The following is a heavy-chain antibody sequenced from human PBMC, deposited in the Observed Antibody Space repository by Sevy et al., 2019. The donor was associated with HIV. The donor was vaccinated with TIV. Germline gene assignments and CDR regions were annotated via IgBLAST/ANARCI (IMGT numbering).Heavy chain of an antibody. CDR2: IIPIFGTA. Sequence: ASVKVSCKASGDTFSSYAISWVRQAPGQGLEWMGGIIPIFGTANYAQKFQGRVTITADESTSPAYMELSSLRSEDTAVYYCARETAALSAFDIWGQGTMVTVSS. V-gene: IGHV1-69*13. D-gene: IGHD6-6*01. CDR1: GDTFSSYA. J-gene: IGHJ3*02. CDR3: ARETAALSAFDI.